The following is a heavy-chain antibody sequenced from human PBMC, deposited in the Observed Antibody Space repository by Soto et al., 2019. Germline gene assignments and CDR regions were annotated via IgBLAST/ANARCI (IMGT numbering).Heavy chain of an antibody. CDR3: AKKVANSGYYSCFDY. CDR1: GFTFSSYA. Sequence: QPGGSLRLSCAASGFTFSSYAMSWVRQAPGKGLEWASTISGSAGSTYYADSVKGRFTISRDNSRNTVYLQMNSLRAEDTAVYYCAKKVANSGYYSCFDYWGQGTLVTVSS. CDR2: ISGSAGST. J-gene: IGHJ4*02. V-gene: IGHV3-23*01. D-gene: IGHD3-22*01.